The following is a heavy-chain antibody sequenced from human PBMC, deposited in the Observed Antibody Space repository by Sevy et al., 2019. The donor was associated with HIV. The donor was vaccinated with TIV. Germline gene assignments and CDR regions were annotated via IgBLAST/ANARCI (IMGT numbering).Heavy chain of an antibody. V-gene: IGHV3-11*06. J-gene: IGHJ4*02. CDR2: ISGLSNYI. CDR1: GFTFSDYY. D-gene: IGHD3-16*01. CDR3: ARRAVNWDYFEY. Sequence: GGSLRLSCTASGFTFSDYYMSWIRQAPAKGLEWVSYISGLSNYINYADSVKGRFSISRDNVKDSLYLQMNSLRADDTAVYFCARRAVNWDYFEYWGQGTLVTVSS.